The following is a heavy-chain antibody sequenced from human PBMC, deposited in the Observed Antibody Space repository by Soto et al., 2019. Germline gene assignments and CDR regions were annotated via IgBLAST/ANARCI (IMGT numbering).Heavy chain of an antibody. Sequence: QVQLVESGGGVVQPGRSLRLSCAASGFTVSTYAMHWVRQAPGKGLEGVAGISYDGSNKYYEDSVKGRFTISRDNSKNTLYLQMNRLRAADTAVYYCARDKAPYRSGWHNRHFDYWGQGTLVTVSS. CDR3: ARDKAPYRSGWHNRHFDY. V-gene: IGHV3-30-3*01. CDR2: ISYDGSNK. J-gene: IGHJ4*02. CDR1: GFTVSTYA. D-gene: IGHD6-19*01.